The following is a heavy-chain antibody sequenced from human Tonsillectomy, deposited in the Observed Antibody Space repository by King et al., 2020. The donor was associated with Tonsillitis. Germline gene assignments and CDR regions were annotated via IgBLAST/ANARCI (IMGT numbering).Heavy chain of an antibody. Sequence: QLQESGPGLVKPSETLSLTCTVSGVAISSRSYYWGWIRQPPGKGLEWIGSIDYSGSTYYNPSLKSRVTVSVDTSKKQFSLKLSSVTAADTAVYYCARRLLYIVLVPAANFFEYWGQGTLVTVSS. J-gene: IGHJ4*02. CDR2: IDYSGST. D-gene: IGHD2-2*01. CDR1: GVAISSRSYY. CDR3: ARRLLYIVLVPAANFFEY. V-gene: IGHV4-39*01.